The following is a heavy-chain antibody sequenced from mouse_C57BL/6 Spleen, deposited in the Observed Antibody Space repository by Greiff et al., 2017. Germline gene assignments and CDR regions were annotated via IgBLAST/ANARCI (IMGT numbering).Heavy chain of an antibody. D-gene: IGHD2-3*01. J-gene: IGHJ2*01. CDR2: INPSNGGT. V-gene: IGHV1-53*01. CDR3: AREDFSDGYGDYFDY. Sequence: QVQLQQPGTELVKPGASVKLSCKASGYTFTSYWMHWVKQRPGQGLEWIGNINPSNGGTNYNEKFKSKASLTVDKSSSTAYMQLSSLTSEDSAVYYCAREDFSDGYGDYFDYWGQGTTLTVSS. CDR1: GYTFTSYW.